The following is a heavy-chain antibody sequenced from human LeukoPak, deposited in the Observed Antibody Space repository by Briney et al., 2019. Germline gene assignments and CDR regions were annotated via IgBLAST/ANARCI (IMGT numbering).Heavy chain of an antibody. V-gene: IGHV4-61*02. CDR3: AGSTFFRGVITFDY. J-gene: IGHJ4*02. Sequence: SETLSLTCTVSGGTISSGSYYWSWVRQPAGKGLECIGRVYTSGITDYNPSLKSRVTISVDTSKNQFSLKLSSVTAADTAVYSCAGSTFFRGVITFDYWGQGTLVTVSS. D-gene: IGHD3-10*01. CDR2: VYTSGIT. CDR1: GGTISSGSYY.